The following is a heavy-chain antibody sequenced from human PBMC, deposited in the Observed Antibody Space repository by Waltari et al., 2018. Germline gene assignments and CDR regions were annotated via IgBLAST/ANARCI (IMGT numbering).Heavy chain of an antibody. V-gene: IGHV4-34*01. J-gene: IGHJ4*02. CDR3: ARGVNYRPSYYFDY. Sequence: QVQLQQWGAGLLKPSETLSLTCAVYGGSFSGYYWSWIRQPPGKGLEWIGEINHSGSTNYNPSRTSRVTISVDTSKNQFSLKLSSVTAADTAVYYCARGVNYRPSYYFDYWGQGTLVTVSS. CDR2: INHSGST. CDR1: GGSFSGYY. D-gene: IGHD4-4*01.